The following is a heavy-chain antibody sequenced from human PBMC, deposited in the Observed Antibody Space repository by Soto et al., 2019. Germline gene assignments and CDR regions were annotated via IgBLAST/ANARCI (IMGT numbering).Heavy chain of an antibody. J-gene: IGHJ3*02. CDR1: GFTFSSYS. V-gene: IGHV3-21*01. CDR2: ISSSSSYI. D-gene: IGHD5-12*01. CDR3: AAQRYSGYDLLEDAFDI. Sequence: GGSLRLSCAASGFTFSSYSMNWVRQAPGKGLEWVSSISSSSSYIYYADSVKGRFTISRDNAKNSLYLQMNSLRAEDTAVYYCAAQRYSGYDLLEDAFDIWGQGTMVTVSS.